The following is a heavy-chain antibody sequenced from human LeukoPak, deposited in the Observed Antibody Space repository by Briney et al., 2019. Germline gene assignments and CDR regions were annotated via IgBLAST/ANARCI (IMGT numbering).Heavy chain of an antibody. V-gene: IGHV3-7*01. CDR3: ARGRGYCSGGNCYSVIDY. CDR1: GFTFSGNW. J-gene: IGHJ4*02. D-gene: IGHD2-15*01. CDR2: IKQDGSEK. Sequence: PGGSLRLSCAASGFTFSGNWMNWVRQAPGKGLEWVANIKQDGSEKYYMDSVKGRFTISRDNAKNSLYLQMNSLGAEDTAVYYCARGRGYCSGGNCYSVIDYRGQGTLVTVSS.